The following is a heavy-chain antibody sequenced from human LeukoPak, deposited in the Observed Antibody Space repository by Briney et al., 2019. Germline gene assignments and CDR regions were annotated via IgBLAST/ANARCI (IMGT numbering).Heavy chain of an antibody. CDR1: GGSISSGYYY. CDR2: IYSSGST. V-gene: IGHV4-31*02. D-gene: IGHD4-17*01. CDR3: TYGDFKNWFDP. J-gene: IGHJ5*02. Sequence: SQTLSLTCSVSGGSISSGYYYWAWLRQHPGRGLEWVGYIYSSGSTHYNPPLKSRSTISVDTSKNQFSLKLTSVTAADTAVYFCTYGDFKNWFDPWGQGILVTVSS.